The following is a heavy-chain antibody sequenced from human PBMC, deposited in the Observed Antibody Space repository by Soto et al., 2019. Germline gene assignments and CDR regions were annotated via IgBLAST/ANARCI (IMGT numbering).Heavy chain of an antibody. V-gene: IGHV3-30-3*01. CDR2: ISYDGSNK. CDR1: GFTFSSYA. D-gene: IGHD3-10*01. J-gene: IGHJ6*02. Sequence: VQLVESGGGVVQPGRSLRLSCAASGFTFSSYAMHWVRQAPGKGLEWVAVISYDGSNKYYADSVKGRFTISRDNSKNTLYLQMNSLRAEDTAVYYCARDVGITMVRGVTTPDVWGQGTTVTVSS. CDR3: ARDVGITMVRGVTTPDV.